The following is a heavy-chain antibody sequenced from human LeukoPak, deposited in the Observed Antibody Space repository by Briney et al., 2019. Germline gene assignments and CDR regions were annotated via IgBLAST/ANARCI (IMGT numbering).Heavy chain of an antibody. J-gene: IGHJ6*03. CDR2: IKEDGSEK. Sequence: PGGSLRLSCAASGFTFSRYWMSWVRQAPGKGLEWVANIKEDGSEKYYVDSVEGRFTISRDNAKNSLYLQMNRLRADDTAVYYCARGPPFYMDVWGRGTTVTVSS. CDR3: ARGPPFYMDV. V-gene: IGHV3-7*01. CDR1: GFTFSRYW.